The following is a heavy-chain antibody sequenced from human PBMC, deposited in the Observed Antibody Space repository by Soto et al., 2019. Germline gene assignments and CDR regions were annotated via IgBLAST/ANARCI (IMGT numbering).Heavy chain of an antibody. Sequence: QVQLVQSGAEVRKPGSSVKVSCRASGDTFKNYAISWVRQAPGQGLEWTGGIIPIFGKTDYAQTFHGRVTITGDESTYTAHMELRGLRSDDTALYYCATSGYNYGPFDYWGRGLLVTVSS. CDR2: IIPIFGKT. CDR1: GDTFKNYA. CDR3: ATSGYNYGPFDY. V-gene: IGHV1-69*01. J-gene: IGHJ4*01. D-gene: IGHD2-15*01.